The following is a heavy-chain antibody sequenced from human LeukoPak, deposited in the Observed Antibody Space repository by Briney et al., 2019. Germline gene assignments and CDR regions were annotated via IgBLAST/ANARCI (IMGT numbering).Heavy chain of an antibody. CDR3: VRDYGSSLQPLDY. CDR1: GLTFSIEA. D-gene: IGHD6-13*01. V-gene: IGHV3-23*01. J-gene: IGHJ4*02. Sequence: GGSLRLSCAASGLTFSIEAMSWVRQAPGKGLEWVSGISPSVDWTGYTDSVKGRFTISRDNSKNTLYLQMNSLRAEDTAVYYCVRDYGSSLQPLDYWGQGTLVTVSS. CDR2: ISPSVDWT.